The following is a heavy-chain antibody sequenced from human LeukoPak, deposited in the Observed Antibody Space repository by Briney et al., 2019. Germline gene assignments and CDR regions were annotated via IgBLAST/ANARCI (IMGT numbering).Heavy chain of an antibody. CDR1: GFTFSTYG. J-gene: IGHJ4*02. V-gene: IGHV3-33*01. CDR2: IWYDGSNK. D-gene: IGHD6-19*01. Sequence: PGRSLRLSCAPSGFTFSTYGMHWVRQAPGKGLEWVAFIWYDGSNKYYADSVKGRFTISRDNSKNTLYLQMNSLRAEDTAVYYCARDRIAVVGYDFICRGQGTLVTVSS. CDR3: ARDRIAVVGYDFIC.